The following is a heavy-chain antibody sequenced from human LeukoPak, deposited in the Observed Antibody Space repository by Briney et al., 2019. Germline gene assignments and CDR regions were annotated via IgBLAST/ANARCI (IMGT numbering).Heavy chain of an antibody. D-gene: IGHD3-3*01. CDR2: TYSGGST. Sequence: GGSLRLSCTASGITVSSNYMSWVRQAPGKGLEWVSVTYSGGSTYYADSVKGRFTISRDNSENTLHLLMNSLRPEDTAVYYCARAGPLWSAYYPEYWGQGTLVTVSS. V-gene: IGHV3-66*02. CDR3: ARAGPLWSAYYPEY. J-gene: IGHJ4*02. CDR1: GITVSSNY.